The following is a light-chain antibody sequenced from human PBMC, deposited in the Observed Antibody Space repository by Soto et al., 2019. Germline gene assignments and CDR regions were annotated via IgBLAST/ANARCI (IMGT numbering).Light chain of an antibody. CDR1: QSVSGW. CDR2: DAS. V-gene: IGKV1-5*01. CDR3: QQYENFSGT. Sequence: MQLTQSPSTLSTSVGATLTVTCRASQSVSGWLAWYQQKPGEAPKLLIYDASALQRGVPSRFSGSGSGTKFTLTIASLQPEDFATYYCQQYENFSGTFGPGTKVDIK. J-gene: IGKJ1*01.